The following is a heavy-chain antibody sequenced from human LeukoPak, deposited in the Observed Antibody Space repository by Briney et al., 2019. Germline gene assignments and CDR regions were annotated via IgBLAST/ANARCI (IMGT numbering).Heavy chain of an antibody. V-gene: IGHV3-23*01. CDR3: AKVMADVILTRYGMDV. Sequence: GGSLRLSCAASGFTFRTYAMSWVRQAPGKGLEWVSAISGSGGSTYYADSVKGRFTISRDNSKNTLYLQMNSLRAEDTAVYYCAKVMADVILTRYGMDVWGQGTTVTVSS. CDR1: GFTFRTYA. J-gene: IGHJ6*02. CDR2: ISGSGGST. D-gene: IGHD3-9*01.